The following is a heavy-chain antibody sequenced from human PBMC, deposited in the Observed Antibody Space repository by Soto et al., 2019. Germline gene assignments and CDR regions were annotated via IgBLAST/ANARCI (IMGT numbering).Heavy chain of an antibody. Sequence: VGSLRLSCAASGFTFTDYWTHWVRQAPGKVLVWVSRINSDGSRTSYADSVTVRFTISRDNAKNTLYLQMNSLRVEDTALYYCARETYRGFYFDYWGQGTLVTV. J-gene: IGHJ4*02. D-gene: IGHD4-4*01. CDR2: INSDGSRT. CDR3: ARETYRGFYFDY. CDR1: GFTFTDYW. V-gene: IGHV3-74*01.